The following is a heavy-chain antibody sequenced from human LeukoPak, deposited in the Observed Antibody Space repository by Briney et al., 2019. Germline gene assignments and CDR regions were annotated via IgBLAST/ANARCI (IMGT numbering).Heavy chain of an antibody. J-gene: IGHJ4*02. V-gene: IGHV4-61*02. CDR3: ARDPGYSSGWLHY. Sequence: SQTLSLTCTVSGGSISSGSYYWSWIRQPAGKGLEWIGRIYTSGSTNYNPSLKSRVTISVDTSKNQFSLKLSSVTAADTAVYYCARDPGYSSGWLHYWGQGTLVTVSS. CDR2: IYTSGST. D-gene: IGHD6-19*01. CDR1: GGSISSGSYY.